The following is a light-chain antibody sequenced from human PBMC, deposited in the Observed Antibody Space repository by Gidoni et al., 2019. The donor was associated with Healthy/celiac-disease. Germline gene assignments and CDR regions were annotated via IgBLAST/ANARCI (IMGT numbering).Light chain of an antibody. J-gene: IGKJ1*01. V-gene: IGKV6-21*01. Sequence: EIVLTQSPDFQSVTPKEKVTITCRASQSIGSTLHWYQQTPDQSPKLLIKYASQSSPGVPSRFSGSGSGTDFTLTINSLEAEDAATYYWRQSSSSWTFGQXTKVEIK. CDR1: QSIGST. CDR3: RQSSSSWT. CDR2: YAS.